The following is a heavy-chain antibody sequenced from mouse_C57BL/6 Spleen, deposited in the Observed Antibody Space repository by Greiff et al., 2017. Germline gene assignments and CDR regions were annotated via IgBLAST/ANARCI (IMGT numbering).Heavy chain of an antibody. CDR2: IYPGDGDT. D-gene: IGHD1-1*01. CDR1: GYAFSSYW. V-gene: IGHV1-80*01. J-gene: IGHJ2*01. CDR3: ARSAGGLLRWDY. Sequence: QVQLQQSGAELVKPGASVKISCKASGYAFSSYWMNWVKQRPGKGLEWIGQIYPGDGDTNYNGKFKGKATLTADKSSSTAYMQLSSLTSEDSAVYFCARSAGGLLRWDYWGQGTTLTVSS.